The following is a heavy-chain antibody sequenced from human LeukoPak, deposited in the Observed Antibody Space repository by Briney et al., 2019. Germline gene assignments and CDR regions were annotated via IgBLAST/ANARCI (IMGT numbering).Heavy chain of an antibody. J-gene: IGHJ5*02. V-gene: IGHV1-69*13. CDR2: IIASFGTA. CDR1: GGTFSRYA. Sequence: SVKVSCKASGGTFSRYAISWVRQAPGQGLEWMGGIIASFGTANYAQKFQGRVTISADESTSTAYMELSSLRSEDTAVYYCARVVTPRYCSSTSCYWKGWFDPWGQGTLVTVSS. D-gene: IGHD2-2*01. CDR3: ARVVTPRYCSSTSCYWKGWFDP.